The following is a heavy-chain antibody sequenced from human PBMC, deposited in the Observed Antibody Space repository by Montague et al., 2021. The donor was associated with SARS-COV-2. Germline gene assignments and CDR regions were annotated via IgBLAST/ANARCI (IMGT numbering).Heavy chain of an antibody. CDR3: ARHALGYFDWLKEGYFDY. V-gene: IGHV4-59*08. CDR2: IYYSGST. J-gene: IGHJ4*02. Sequence: SETLSLTCTVSGGSISSYYWSWIRQPPGKGLEWIGYIYYSGSTNYNPSLTRRVTISIDTSKNQFSLKLSSVTAADTAVYYCARHALGYFDWLKEGYFDYWGQGTLVTVSS. CDR1: GGSISSYY. D-gene: IGHD3-9*01.